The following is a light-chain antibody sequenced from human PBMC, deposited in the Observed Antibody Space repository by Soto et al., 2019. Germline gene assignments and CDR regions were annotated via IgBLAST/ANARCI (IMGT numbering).Light chain of an antibody. CDR3: QQYYIYPFS. Sequence: IQMTHSPSSMSASVGDRVTITCRASQGISSYLAWYQQKPGKAPKLLIYAASTLQSGVPSRFSGSGSGTDFTLTISCLQSEDFATYYCQQYYIYPFSSGQGTRPEIK. V-gene: IGKV1-8*01. CDR1: QGISSY. J-gene: IGKJ5*01. CDR2: AAS.